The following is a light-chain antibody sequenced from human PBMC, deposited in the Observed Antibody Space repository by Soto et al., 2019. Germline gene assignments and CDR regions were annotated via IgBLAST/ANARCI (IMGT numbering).Light chain of an antibody. V-gene: IGKV1-5*03. Sequence: DIPLTQSHSTLSASFVDRRTIXLMASQSINNWLAWYQKKPGRAPKLLIYKASVLETVAPSRFSGTGSGTEFTLTINGLQPDDFATYYCQQYSSYSPITFGQGTRLEIK. J-gene: IGKJ5*01. CDR2: KAS. CDR3: QQYSSYSPIT. CDR1: QSINNW.